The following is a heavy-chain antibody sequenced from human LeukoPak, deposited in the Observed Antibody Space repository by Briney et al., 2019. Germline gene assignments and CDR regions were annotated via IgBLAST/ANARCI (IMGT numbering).Heavy chain of an antibody. CDR2: ISYDGTTI. D-gene: IGHD4-11*01. J-gene: IGHJ4*02. V-gene: IGHV3-30-3*01. CDR1: EFTFSNYA. CDR3: ARSGGLQKFDY. Sequence: GRSLRLSCAASEFTFSNYALHWVRQAPGKGLQWVAVISYDGTTIHYADSVKGRFIISRDTSKITLYLQMNSLRAEDTAVYYCARSGGLQKFDYWGQGTLVTVSS.